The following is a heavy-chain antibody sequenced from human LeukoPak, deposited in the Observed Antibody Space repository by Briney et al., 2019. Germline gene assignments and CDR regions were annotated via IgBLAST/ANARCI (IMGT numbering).Heavy chain of an antibody. J-gene: IGHJ4*02. D-gene: IGHD3-22*01. V-gene: IGHV1-24*01. CDR1: GYTLTELS. CDR3: ATARWNYDSSGYYY. CDR2: FDPGDGET. Sequence: ASVKVSCKVSGYTLTELSMHWVRQAPGKGLEWMGGFDPGDGETIYAQKFQGRVTMTEDTSTDTAYMELSSLRSEDTAVYYCATARWNYDSSGYYYWGQGTLVTVSS.